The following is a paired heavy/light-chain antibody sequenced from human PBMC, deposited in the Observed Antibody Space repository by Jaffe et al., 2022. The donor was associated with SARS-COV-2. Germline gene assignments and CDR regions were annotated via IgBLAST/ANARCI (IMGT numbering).Heavy chain of an antibody. Sequence: QVQLVESGGGVVQPGRSLRLSCAASGFTFSSYAIHWVRQAPGKGLEWVAVISYDGSSQYYGDSVKGRFTISRDNSKNTLYLQMNSLRTEDTAVYYCARARKLLNWFDPWGQGTLVTVSS. D-gene: IGHD2-15*01. CDR2: ISYDGSSQ. J-gene: IGHJ5*02. V-gene: IGHV3-30*04. CDR1: GFTFSSYA. CDR3: ARARKLLNWFDP.
Light chain of an antibody. CDR3: QKYNSAPLT. V-gene: IGKV1-27*01. CDR2: AAS. J-gene: IGKJ4*01. Sequence: DIQMTQSPSSLSASVGDRVTITCRASQGISSYLAWYQQKPGKVPKLLIYAASTLQSGVPSRFSGSGSGTDFTLTIISLQPEDVATYYCQKYNSAPLTFGGGTKVEIK. CDR1: QGISSY.